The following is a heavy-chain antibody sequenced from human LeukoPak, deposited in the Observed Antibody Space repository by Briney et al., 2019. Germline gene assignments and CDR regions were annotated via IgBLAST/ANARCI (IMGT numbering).Heavy chain of an antibody. Sequence: SXXVXCKASGGTFSSYAISWVRQAPGQGLEWMGRIIPIFGTANYAQKFQGRVTITTDESTSTAYMELSSLRSEDTAVYYCALSYFDWLLIDYWGQGTLVTVSS. CDR3: ALSYFDWLLIDY. CDR1: GGTFSSYA. J-gene: IGHJ4*02. V-gene: IGHV1-69*05. D-gene: IGHD3-9*01. CDR2: IIPIFGTA.